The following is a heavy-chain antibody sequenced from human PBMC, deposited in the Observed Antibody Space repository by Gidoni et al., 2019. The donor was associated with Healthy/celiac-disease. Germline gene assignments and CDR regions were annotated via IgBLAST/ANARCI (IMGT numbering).Heavy chain of an antibody. D-gene: IGHD3-10*01. Sequence: QVQLVQSGAEVKKPGASVKLPCQPSGYTFTGYYIHWVRQAPGQGLRWMGWIRTNSGGTNYAQKFQGRVTMTRETSISTAYIELSRLRSDNTAVYYCARDPGAWFGEYDYWGQGTLVTVSS. CDR1: GYTFTGYY. CDR3: ARDPGAWFGEYDY. CDR2: IRTNSGGT. J-gene: IGHJ4*01. V-gene: IGHV1-2*02.